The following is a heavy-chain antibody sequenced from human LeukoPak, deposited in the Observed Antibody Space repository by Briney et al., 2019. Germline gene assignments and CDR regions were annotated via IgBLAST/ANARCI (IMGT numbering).Heavy chain of an antibody. D-gene: IGHD3-16*02. Sequence: GGSLRLSCAASGFTFSSYWMHWVRQAPGKGLVWVSRINSDGSSTSYADSVKGRFTISRDNAKNTLYLQMNSLRAEDTAVYYCARGGDYDYVWGSYRYGYYGMDVWGQGTTVTVSS. J-gene: IGHJ6*02. CDR1: GFTFSSYW. V-gene: IGHV3-74*01. CDR2: INSDGSST. CDR3: ARGGDYDYVWGSYRYGYYGMDV.